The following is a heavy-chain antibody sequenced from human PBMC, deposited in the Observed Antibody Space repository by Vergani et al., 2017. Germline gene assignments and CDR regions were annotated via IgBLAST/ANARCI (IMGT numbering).Heavy chain of an antibody. V-gene: IGHV1-46*03. CDR3: ARDGSGGSPFARDV. Sequence: QVQLVQSGAEVKKPGASVQVSCKASGYTFTSYDMHWVRQAPGQGLEWMGKIYPSGGTNYAQKFQGRVTMTKDTSTSTVDMELSSLRSEDTAMYYCARDGSGGSPFARDVWGKGTTVTVSS. CDR1: GYTFTSYD. CDR2: IYPSGGT. J-gene: IGHJ6*04. D-gene: IGHD2-15*01.